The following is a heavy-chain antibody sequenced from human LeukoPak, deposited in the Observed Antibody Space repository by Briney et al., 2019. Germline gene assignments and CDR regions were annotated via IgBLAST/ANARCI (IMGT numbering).Heavy chain of an antibody. J-gene: IGHJ5*02. CDR2: ISAYNGNT. V-gene: IGHV1-18*01. Sequence: GASVKVSCKASGYTFTSYGISWVRQAPGQGLEWMGWISAYNGNTNYAQKLQGRVTMTTDTSTSTAYMELRSLRSDDTAVYYCARAVAVRYCSGGSCYSWLDPWGQGTLVTVSS. D-gene: IGHD2-15*01. CDR3: ARAVAVRYCSGGSCYSWLDP. CDR1: GYTFTSYG.